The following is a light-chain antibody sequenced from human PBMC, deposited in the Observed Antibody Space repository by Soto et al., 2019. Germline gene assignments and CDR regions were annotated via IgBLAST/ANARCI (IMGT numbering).Light chain of an antibody. CDR3: QQRYIGLT. V-gene: IGKV3-11*01. CDR2: DAS. Sequence: EIVLTQSPGTLSLSPGERATLSCRASQSVSRYLAWYQQKPGQAPRLLVYDASNRATGIPARFSGSGSGTDFTLTISSLEPEDFAVYYCQQRYIGLTFGGGTKVEMK. CDR1: QSVSRY. J-gene: IGKJ4*01.